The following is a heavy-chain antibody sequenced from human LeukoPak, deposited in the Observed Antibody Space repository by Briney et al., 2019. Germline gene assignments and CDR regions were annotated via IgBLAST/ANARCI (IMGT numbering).Heavy chain of an antibody. CDR3: ARDLTSIAAAGREESFDY. D-gene: IGHD6-13*01. CDR1: GFTFSTYA. Sequence: GRSLRLSCAASGFTFSTYAMHWVRQAPGKGLEWVAVISYDGSNKYYADSVKGRFTISRDNSKNTLYLQMNSLRAEDTAVYYCARDLTSIAAAGREESFDYWGQGTVVTVSS. V-gene: IGHV3-30-3*01. J-gene: IGHJ4*02. CDR2: ISYDGSNK.